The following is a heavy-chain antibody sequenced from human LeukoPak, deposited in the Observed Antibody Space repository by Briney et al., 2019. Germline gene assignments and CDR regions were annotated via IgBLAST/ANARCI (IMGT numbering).Heavy chain of an antibody. CDR2: INSDGINT. V-gene: IGHV3-74*01. J-gene: IGHJ5*02. CDR3: ARDLGQYYDTSDNWFDP. D-gene: IGHD3-22*01. Sequence: GGSLRLSCAASGFTFSNYWMHWVRQAPGKGLVWVSRINSDGINTIYADSVKGRFTISRDNAKNTLNLQMNSLRAEDTAVYYCARDLGQYYDTSDNWFDPWGQGTLVTVSS. CDR1: GFTFSNYW.